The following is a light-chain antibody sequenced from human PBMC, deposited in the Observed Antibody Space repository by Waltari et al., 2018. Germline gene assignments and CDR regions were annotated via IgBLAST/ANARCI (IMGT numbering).Light chain of an antibody. Sequence: QTVVTQEPSFSVSPGGTVPLTCCLTSGSVYSSYHPSWYQQTPGQAPRPLIYSTNTRSSGVPDRFSGSILGNKAALTITGAQADDESDYYCVLYMGGGILFGGGTKLTVL. CDR1: SGSVYSSYH. J-gene: IGLJ3*02. V-gene: IGLV8-61*01. CDR2: STN. CDR3: VLYMGGGIL.